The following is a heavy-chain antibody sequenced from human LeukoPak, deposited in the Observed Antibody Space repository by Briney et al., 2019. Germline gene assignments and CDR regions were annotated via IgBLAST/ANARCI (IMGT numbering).Heavy chain of an antibody. J-gene: IGHJ4*02. CDR2: TNTDGSGT. Sequence: GGSLRLSCAASGFTFSSYWMHWVRQAPGKGLVWVSRTNTDGSGTSYADSVKGRFTISRDNSKNTLYLQMNSLRAEDTAVYYCARDSQPRKLLWFGEGQPGAFDYWGQGTLVTVSS. CDR3: ARDSQPRKLLWFGEGQPGAFDY. D-gene: IGHD3-10*01. V-gene: IGHV3-74*01. CDR1: GFTFSSYW.